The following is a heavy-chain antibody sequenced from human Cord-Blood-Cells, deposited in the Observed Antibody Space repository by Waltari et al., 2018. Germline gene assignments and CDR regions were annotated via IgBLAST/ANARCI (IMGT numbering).Heavy chain of an antibody. CDR1: GLAFHVYG. CDR3: AKIRSIASRDAFDI. J-gene: IGHJ3*02. V-gene: IGHV3-9*01. CDR2: ISWNSGSR. Sequence: EVQVVESGGGCELHGGSRGVHCEGCGLAFHVYGVECVRERPGEGLEWFSGISWNSGSRGYADSVKGRFTISRDNAKNSLYLQMNSLRAEDTALYYCAKIRSIASRDAFDIWGQGTMVTVSS. D-gene: IGHD6-6*01.